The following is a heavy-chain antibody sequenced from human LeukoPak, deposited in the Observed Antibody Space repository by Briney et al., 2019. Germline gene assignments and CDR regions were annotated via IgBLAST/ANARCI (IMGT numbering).Heavy chain of an antibody. V-gene: IGHV1-46*01. Sequence: ASVKVSCKASGYTFTSYYMHWVRQAPGQGLEWMGIINPSGGSTSYAQKFQGRVTMTRDTSTSTVYMELSSLRSGDTAVYYCARSSPPYCSGGSCYPPNWFDPWGQGTLVTVSS. CDR1: GYTFTSYY. J-gene: IGHJ5*02. D-gene: IGHD2-15*01. CDR3: ARSSPPYCSGGSCYPPNWFDP. CDR2: INPSGGST.